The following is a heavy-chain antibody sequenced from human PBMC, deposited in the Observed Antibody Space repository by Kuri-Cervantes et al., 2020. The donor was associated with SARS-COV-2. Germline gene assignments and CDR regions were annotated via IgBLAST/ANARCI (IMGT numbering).Heavy chain of an antibody. J-gene: IGHJ4*02. CDR3: AKGWQQLGGY. CDR2: ISGSGGST. D-gene: IGHD6-13*01. CDR1: GFTFSSYA. V-gene: IGHV3-23*01. Sequence: GESLKISCAASGFTFSSYAMSWVRQAPGKGLEWVSAISGSGGSTYYADSVKGRFTISRDNSKNTLYLQMNSLRAEDTAVYYCAKGWQQLGGYWGQGTLVTVSS.